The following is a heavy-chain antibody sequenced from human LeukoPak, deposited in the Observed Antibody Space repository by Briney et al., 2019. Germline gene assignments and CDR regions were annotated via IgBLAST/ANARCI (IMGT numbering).Heavy chain of an antibody. Sequence: GGSLRLSCAASGFTFDDYAMHWVRQAPGKGLEWVSGISWNSGSIVYADSVKGRFTISRDNAKNSLYLQMNSLRAEDTALYYCAKDESETLRGYSGYVPYYYYYGMDVWGQGTTVTVSS. D-gene: IGHD5-12*01. CDR3: AKDESETLRGYSGYVPYYYYYGMDV. CDR2: ISWNSGSI. J-gene: IGHJ6*02. CDR1: GFTFDDYA. V-gene: IGHV3-9*01.